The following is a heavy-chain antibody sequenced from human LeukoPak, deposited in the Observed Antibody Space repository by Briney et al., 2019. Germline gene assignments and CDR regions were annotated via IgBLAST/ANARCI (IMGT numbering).Heavy chain of an antibody. J-gene: IGHJ4*02. CDR2: INHSGST. CDR3: ARGRARATVTTWDY. Sequence: SETLSLTCAVYGGSFSGYYWSWIRQPPGKGLEWIGEINHSGSTNYNPSLKSRVTISVDTSKNQFSLKLSSVTAADTAVYYCARGRARATVTTWDYWGQGTLVTVSS. V-gene: IGHV4-34*01. CDR1: GGSFSGYY. D-gene: IGHD4-17*01.